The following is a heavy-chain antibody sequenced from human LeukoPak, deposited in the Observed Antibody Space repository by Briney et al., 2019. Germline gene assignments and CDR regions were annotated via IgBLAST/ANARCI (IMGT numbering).Heavy chain of an antibody. CDR2: INHSGST. CDR3: ARKQRGYCSGGSCPTIS. Sequence: SETLSLTCAVYGGSFSGYYWSWIRQPPGKGLEWIGEINHSGSTNYNLSLKSRVTISVDTSKNQFSLKLSSVTAADTAVYYCARKQRGYCSGGSCPTISWGQGTLVTVSS. CDR1: GGSFSGYY. J-gene: IGHJ4*02. V-gene: IGHV4-34*01. D-gene: IGHD2-15*01.